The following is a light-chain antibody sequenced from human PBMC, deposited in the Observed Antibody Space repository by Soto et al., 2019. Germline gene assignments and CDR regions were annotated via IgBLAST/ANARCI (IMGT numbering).Light chain of an antibody. V-gene: IGLV2-23*01. CDR2: QGY. CDR1: SSDVGKYNL. CDR3: CAYAATYTYV. J-gene: IGLJ1*01. Sequence: QSALIQPPSVSGSPGQSVTISCTGTSSDVGKYNLVSWYQQHPGKAPKVMILQGYKRPSGVSNRFSGSKFGNTASLTISGLQAEDEAEYYCCAYAATYTYVFGTGTKLTVL.